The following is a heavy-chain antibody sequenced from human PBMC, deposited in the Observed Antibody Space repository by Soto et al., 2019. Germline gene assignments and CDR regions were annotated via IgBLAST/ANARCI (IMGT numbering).Heavy chain of an antibody. CDR3: AGGESKYYYDSSGYYLDYYYYYGMDV. CDR2: ISSSSSYI. CDR1: GFTFSSYS. D-gene: IGHD3-22*01. V-gene: IGHV3-21*01. Sequence: GSLRLSCAASGFTFSSYSMNWVRQAPGKGLEWVSSISSSSSYIYYADSVKGRFTISRDNAKNSLYLQMNSLRAEDTAVYYCAGGESKYYYDSSGYYLDYYYYYGMDVWGQGTTVTVSS. J-gene: IGHJ6*02.